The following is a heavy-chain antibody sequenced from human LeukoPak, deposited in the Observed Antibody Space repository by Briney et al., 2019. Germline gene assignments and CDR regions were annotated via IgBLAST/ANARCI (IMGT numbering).Heavy chain of an antibody. Sequence: GGSLRLSCAASGFTFSAYYMTWIRQAPGKGLEWVSYISSSIITKYYADSVKGRFTISRDNAKNSLYLQMNSLRAEDTAVYYCARHRLSAVALNFDYWGQGTLVTVSS. V-gene: IGHV3-11*01. CDR1: GFTFSAYY. CDR3: ARHRLSAVALNFDY. J-gene: IGHJ4*02. CDR2: ISSSIITK. D-gene: IGHD6-19*01.